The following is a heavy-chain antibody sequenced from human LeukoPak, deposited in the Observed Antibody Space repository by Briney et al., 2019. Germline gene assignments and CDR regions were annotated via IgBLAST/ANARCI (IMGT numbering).Heavy chain of an antibody. CDR1: GYTFTSYG. CDR2: ISAYNGNT. V-gene: IGHV1-18*01. CDR3: ARLRLYSGYDL. D-gene: IGHD5-12*01. J-gene: IGHJ4*02. Sequence: ASVKVSCKASGYTFTSYGISWVRQAPGQGLEWMGWISAYNGNTNYAQKLQGRVTMTRDTSISTAYMELSSLRSEDTAVYYCARLRLYSGYDLWGQGTLVTVSS.